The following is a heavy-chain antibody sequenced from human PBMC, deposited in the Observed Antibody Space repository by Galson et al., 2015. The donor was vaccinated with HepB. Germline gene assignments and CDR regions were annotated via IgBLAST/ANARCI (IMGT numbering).Heavy chain of an antibody. D-gene: IGHD3-10*01. Sequence: SLRLSCAASGFTVSFNPMSWVRQAPGKGLEWVSVIYSGVGTYYADSVKGRFTISRDNPKNTLHLQMNSLRVEDTAVYYCARVNGSGYEVVFDMWGQGTMVTVSS. J-gene: IGHJ3*02. V-gene: IGHV3-66*01. CDR3: ARVNGSGYEVVFDM. CDR2: IYSGVGT. CDR1: GFTVSFNP.